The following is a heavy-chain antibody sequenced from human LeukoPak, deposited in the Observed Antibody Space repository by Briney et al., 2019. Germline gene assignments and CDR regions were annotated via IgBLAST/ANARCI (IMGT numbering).Heavy chain of an antibody. Sequence: GGSLRLSCAASGFTFSTYAMHWVRQAPGKGLEYVSSITSNGDNTFYANSVKGRFTISRDNSKNTLYPQMGSLRAEDMAVYYCARDRSGSGDYWGQGTLVTVSS. V-gene: IGHV3-64*01. CDR3: ARDRSGSGDY. CDR1: GFTFSTYA. CDR2: ITSNGDNT. D-gene: IGHD2-15*01. J-gene: IGHJ4*02.